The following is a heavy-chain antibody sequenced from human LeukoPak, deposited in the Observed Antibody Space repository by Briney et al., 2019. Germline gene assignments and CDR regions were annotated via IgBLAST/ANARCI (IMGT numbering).Heavy chain of an antibody. Sequence: ASVKVSCKASGYTFTGYYMRWVRQAPGQGLEWMGWINPNSGGTNYAQKFQGRVTMTRDTSISTAYMELSRLRSDDTAVYYCARAPPPCSSTSCSAFDIWGQGTMVTVSS. J-gene: IGHJ3*02. CDR1: GYTFTGYY. D-gene: IGHD2-2*01. CDR2: INPNSGGT. V-gene: IGHV1-2*02. CDR3: ARAPPPCSSTSCSAFDI.